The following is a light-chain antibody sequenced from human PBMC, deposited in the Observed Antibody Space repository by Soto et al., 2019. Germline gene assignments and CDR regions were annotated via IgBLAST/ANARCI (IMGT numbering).Light chain of an antibody. Sequence: EIVMTRSPATLSVSPGERATLSCRASQSVRSNLAWYQQKPGQSPRLLIYGASTRATGIPARFSGSGSGTQFTLTISSLQSEDFAVYYCQQYNNWPPAWTFGQGTKVDIK. CDR2: GAS. CDR3: QQYNNWPPAWT. V-gene: IGKV3-15*01. CDR1: QSVRSN. J-gene: IGKJ1*01.